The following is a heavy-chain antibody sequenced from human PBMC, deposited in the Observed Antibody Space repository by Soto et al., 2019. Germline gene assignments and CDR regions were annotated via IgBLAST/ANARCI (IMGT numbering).Heavy chain of an antibody. V-gene: IGHV1-69*08. J-gene: IGHJ3*02. Sequence: QVQLVQSGAEVKKPGSSVKVSCKASGGTFSSYTISWVRQAPGQGLEWMGRIIPILGIANYAQKFQGRVTITADKSTSTAYMELSSLRSEDTAVYYCARDVGYDSSDSGVEDAFDIWGQGTMVTVSS. CDR3: ARDVGYDSSDSGVEDAFDI. CDR2: IIPILGIA. CDR1: GGTFSSYT. D-gene: IGHD3-22*01.